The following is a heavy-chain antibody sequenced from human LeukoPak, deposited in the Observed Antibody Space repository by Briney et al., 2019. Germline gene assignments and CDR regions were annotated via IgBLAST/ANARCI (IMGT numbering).Heavy chain of an antibody. Sequence: ASVKVSCKVSGYTLTDLSIHWVRQAPAEGLEWVGGFDPQQGATMYAQKFQGRVSMTEDTSTNTGYVELRSLTSEDTAVYYCAASGTIVVVPDANKKAYSFNYVDVWGKGTTVIVSS. CDR1: GYTLTDLS. D-gene: IGHD2-2*01. J-gene: IGHJ6*03. CDR2: FDPQQGAT. V-gene: IGHV1-24*01. CDR3: AASGTIVVVPDANKKAYSFNYVDV.